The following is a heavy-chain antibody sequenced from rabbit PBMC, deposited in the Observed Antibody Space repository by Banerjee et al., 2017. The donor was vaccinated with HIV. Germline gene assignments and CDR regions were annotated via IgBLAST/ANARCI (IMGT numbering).Heavy chain of an antibody. J-gene: IGHJ4*01. CDR1: GFDFTNNA. V-gene: IGHV1S45*01. Sequence: QEPLKESGGGLVQPEGSLTLTCKASGFDFTNNAMCWVRQAPGKGLEWIACINTSSGNTVYASWAKGRFTISKTSSTTVTLQMTSLTAADTATYFCARHETGTSGWNFNLWGQGTLVTVS. CDR2: INTSSGNT. CDR3: ARHETGTSGWNFNL. D-gene: IGHD1-1*01.